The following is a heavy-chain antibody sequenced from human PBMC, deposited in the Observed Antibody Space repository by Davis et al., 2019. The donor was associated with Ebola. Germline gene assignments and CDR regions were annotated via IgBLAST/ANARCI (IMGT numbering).Heavy chain of an antibody. CDR1: GFTFSTCD. J-gene: IGHJ4*02. CDR2: IGGGGDT. V-gene: IGHV3-23*01. CDR3: ARNSPGGEVDY. D-gene: IGHD1-7*01. Sequence: PGGSLRLSCAASGFTFSTCDMSWVRQAPGKGLDWVSAIGGGGDTYYAYSVRGRFTISRDNSRNTLDLQMNSLRAEDTAVYYCARNSPGGEVDYWGQGTLVTVSS.